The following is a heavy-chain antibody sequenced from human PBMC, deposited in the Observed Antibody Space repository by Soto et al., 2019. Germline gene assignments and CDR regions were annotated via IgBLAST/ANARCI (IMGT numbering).Heavy chain of an antibody. CDR3: ARVRDFWSGYYWFDP. V-gene: IGHV4-59*01. Sequence: LSLTCTVSGDSISSYYWSWIRQPPGKGLEWIGYIYYSGSTNYNPSLKSRVTVSVDTSKNQFSLKLSSVTAADTAVYYCARVRDFWSGYYWFDPWGQGTLVTVSS. CDR1: GDSISSYY. CDR2: IYYSGST. J-gene: IGHJ5*02. D-gene: IGHD3-3*01.